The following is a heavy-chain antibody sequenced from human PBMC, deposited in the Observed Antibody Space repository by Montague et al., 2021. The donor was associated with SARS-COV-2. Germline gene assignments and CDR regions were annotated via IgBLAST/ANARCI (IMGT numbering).Heavy chain of an antibody. CDR1: GFIFSSFE. V-gene: IGHV3-48*03. CDR3: ARDRDWDDWCGMDV. D-gene: IGHD2-21*01. Sequence: SLSLSWSASGFIFSSFEMNWVRQAPGKGLEWISYISSSGGGSTKHYTDSVKGRFTIPRDNAKNSLYLQMNSLRVEDTAIYYCARDRDWDDWCGMDVWGQGTTVTVSS. CDR2: ISSSGGGSTK. J-gene: IGHJ6*02.